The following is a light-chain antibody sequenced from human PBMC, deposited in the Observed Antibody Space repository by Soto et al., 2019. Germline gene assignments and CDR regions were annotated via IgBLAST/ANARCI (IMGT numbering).Light chain of an antibody. Sequence: DRQMPQPSSTLSASVGDRFAITFRARQSISSWLAWYQQKPGKAPKLLIYKASSLESGVPSRFSGSGSVIEFTMTTSSLQLEDLATYCCPQHNSYTCTFAQGTKVDIK. CDR1: QSISSW. V-gene: IGKV1-5*03. CDR3: PQHNSYTCT. CDR2: KAS. J-gene: IGKJ1*01.